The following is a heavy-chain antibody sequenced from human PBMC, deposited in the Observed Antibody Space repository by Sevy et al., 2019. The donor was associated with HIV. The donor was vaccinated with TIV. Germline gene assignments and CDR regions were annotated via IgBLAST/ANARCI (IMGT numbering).Heavy chain of an antibody. Sequence: GGSLRLSCAASGFIFSQYSLNWVRQAPGKGLEWVSSITRSSSYIYYADSEKGRFTISRDNAKTSLYLQMNSLRAEDTAVYYCARAYGDYVGGYYLDYWGQGTLVTVSS. J-gene: IGHJ4*02. D-gene: IGHD4-17*01. V-gene: IGHV3-21*01. CDR1: GFIFSQYS. CDR2: ITRSSSYI. CDR3: ARAYGDYVGGYYLDY.